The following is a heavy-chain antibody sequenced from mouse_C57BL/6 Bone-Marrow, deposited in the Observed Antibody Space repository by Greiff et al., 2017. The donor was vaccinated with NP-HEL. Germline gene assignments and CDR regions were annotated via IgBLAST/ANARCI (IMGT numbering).Heavy chain of an antibody. CDR2: IYPGSGST. Sequence: QVQLQQPGAELVKPGASVKMSCKASGYTFTSYWITWVKQRPGQGLEWIGDIYPGSGSTNYNEKFKSKATLTVDTSSSTAYMQLSSLTSEDSAVYYCAREEKGKGVYYGNYPFAYWGQGTLVTVSA. CDR3: AREEKGKGVYYGNYPFAY. J-gene: IGHJ3*01. CDR1: GYTFTSYW. V-gene: IGHV1-55*01. D-gene: IGHD2-1*01.